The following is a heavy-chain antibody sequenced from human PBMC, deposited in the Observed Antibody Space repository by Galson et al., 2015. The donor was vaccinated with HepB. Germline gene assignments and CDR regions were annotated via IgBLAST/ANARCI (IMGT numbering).Heavy chain of an antibody. J-gene: IGHJ4*02. Sequence: SVKVSCKASGYTFTSYGISWVRQAPGQGLEWMGWISAYNGNTNYAQKLQGRVTMTTDTSTSTAYMELRSLRSDDTAVYYCARERDITMVRGVISPYFDYWGQGTLVTVSS. V-gene: IGHV1-18*04. D-gene: IGHD3-10*01. CDR2: ISAYNGNT. CDR1: GYTFTSYG. CDR3: ARERDITMVRGVISPYFDY.